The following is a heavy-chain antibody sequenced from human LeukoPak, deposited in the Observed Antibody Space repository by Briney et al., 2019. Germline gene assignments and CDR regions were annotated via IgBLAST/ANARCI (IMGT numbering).Heavy chain of an antibody. V-gene: IGHV1-18*04. D-gene: IGHD2-2*01. J-gene: IGHJ4*02. CDR3: AREYDQLQDIVVLDY. Sequence: ASVKVSCKASGYTFTSYGISWVRQAPGQGLEWMGWISAYNGNTNYAQKLQGRVTMTTDTSTSTAYMELRSLRSDDTAVYYCAREYDQLQDIVVLDYWGQGTLVTVPS. CDR2: ISAYNGNT. CDR1: GYTFTSYG.